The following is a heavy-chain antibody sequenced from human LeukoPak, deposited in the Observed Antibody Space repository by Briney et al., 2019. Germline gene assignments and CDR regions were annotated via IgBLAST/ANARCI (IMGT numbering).Heavy chain of an antibody. CDR3: AGDGAGAYSSSRVVPDGIDY. Sequence: GASVKVSCKASGYTFTGYYMHWVRQAPGQGLEWMGWINPSGGSTSYAQKFQGRITMTRDTSTSTVYMELSSLRSEDTAVYYCAGDGAGAYSSSRVVPDGIDYWGQGTLVTVSS. D-gene: IGHD6-6*01. CDR1: GYTFTGYY. J-gene: IGHJ4*02. CDR2: INPSGGST. V-gene: IGHV1-46*01.